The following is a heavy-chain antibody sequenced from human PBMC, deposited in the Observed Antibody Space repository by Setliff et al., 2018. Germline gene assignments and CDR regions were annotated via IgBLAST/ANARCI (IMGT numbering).Heavy chain of an antibody. D-gene: IGHD3-10*01. CDR1: GASVSSSSYY. CDR2: FFYSGDS. V-gene: IGHV4-61*01. CDR3: ARDRSYYASGSFTKWFDY. J-gene: IGHJ4*02. Sequence: PSETLSLTCTVSGASVSSSSYYWGWIRQPPGKGLEWIGLFFYSGDSRYNPSLKSRVTMSVDASRNQFSLKLSSVTAADTAIYYCARDRSYYASGSFTKWFDYWGQGTLVTVSS.